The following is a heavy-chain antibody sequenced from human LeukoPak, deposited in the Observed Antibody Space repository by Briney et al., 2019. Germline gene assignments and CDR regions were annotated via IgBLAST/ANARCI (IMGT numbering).Heavy chain of an antibody. Sequence: ASVKVSCKASGYTFTSYGINWVRQATGQGLEWMGWMNPNSGNTGYAQKFQGRVTMTRNTSISTAYMELGSLRSEDTAVYYCARAVEGIVLMVYAELDLDYGMDVWGQGTTVTVSS. D-gene: IGHD2-8*01. V-gene: IGHV1-8*02. CDR3: ARAVEGIVLMVYAELDLDYGMDV. J-gene: IGHJ6*02. CDR1: GYTFTSYG. CDR2: MNPNSGNT.